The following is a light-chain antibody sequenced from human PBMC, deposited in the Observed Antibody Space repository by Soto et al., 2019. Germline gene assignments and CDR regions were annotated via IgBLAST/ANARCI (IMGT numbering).Light chain of an antibody. CDR2: DGS. Sequence: DIQMTQSPSTLSASVGDRVTITCRASQYISGWLAWYQQKPGKAPILLIYDGSSLQSGVPSRFIGSGSGTEFTLTINSLQPEDFATYYCQQYHSSRLTFGPGTKVEIK. V-gene: IGKV1-5*01. CDR1: QYISGW. CDR3: QQYHSSRLT. J-gene: IGKJ3*01.